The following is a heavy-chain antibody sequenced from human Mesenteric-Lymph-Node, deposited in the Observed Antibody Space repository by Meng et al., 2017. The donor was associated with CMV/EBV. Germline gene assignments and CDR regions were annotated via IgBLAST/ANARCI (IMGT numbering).Heavy chain of an antibody. Sequence: GGSLRLSCEASGFSFSDYSMNWVRQAPGKGLEWVSSITSRSTYIYNADSVKGRFTISRDNSKNTLYLQMNSLRAEDTAVYFCARRGQVWGQGTLVTVSS. J-gene: IGHJ4*02. V-gene: IGHV3-21*04. CDR2: ITSRSTYI. CDR3: ARRGQV. CDR1: GFSFSDYS.